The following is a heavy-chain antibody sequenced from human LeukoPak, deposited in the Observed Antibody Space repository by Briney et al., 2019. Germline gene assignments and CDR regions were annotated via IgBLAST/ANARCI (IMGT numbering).Heavy chain of an antibody. CDR1: GGSISSGGYY. J-gene: IGHJ5*02. CDR3: ARTGQPQLRFLEWFRPWFDP. CDR2: IYYSGST. Sequence: PSETLSLTCTVSGGSISSGGYYWSWIRQHPGKGLEWIGYIYYSGSTYYNPSLKSRVTISVDTSKNQLSLKLSSVTAADTAVYYCARTGQPQLRFLEWFRPWFDPWGQGTLVTVSS. D-gene: IGHD3-3*01. V-gene: IGHV4-31*03.